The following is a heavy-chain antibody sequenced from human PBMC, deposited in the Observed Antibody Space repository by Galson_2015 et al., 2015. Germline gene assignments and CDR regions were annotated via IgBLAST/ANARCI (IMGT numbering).Heavy chain of an antibody. CDR3: VRDGNWKFDY. CDR1: GDSVSGSSVS. V-gene: IGHV6-1*01. J-gene: IGHJ4*02. Sequence: CAISGDSVSGSSVSWNWFRQSPSRGLEWLGRTYYRSKWYSEYAESVKSRISIRSDTSKIQFSLQLNSVTPEDTAVYYCVRDGNWKFDYWGQGTRVTVSS. CDR2: TYYRSKWYS. D-gene: IGHD1-1*01.